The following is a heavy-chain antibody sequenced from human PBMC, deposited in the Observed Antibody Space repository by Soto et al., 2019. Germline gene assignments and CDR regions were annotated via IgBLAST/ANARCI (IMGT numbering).Heavy chain of an antibody. CDR2: IYYSGST. CDR1: GGSISSADYY. Sequence: QVQLQESGPGLVKPSQTLSLTCTVSGGSISSADYYWSWIRQPPGKGLEWIGYIYYSGSTYYNPSLKSRLTISVDTSKNQFSLNLSSVTAADTAVYYCARGPNSSPPHSPLKNYYFDFWGQGTLVTVSS. D-gene: IGHD6-13*01. V-gene: IGHV4-30-4*01. J-gene: IGHJ4*02. CDR3: ARGPNSSPPHSPLKNYYFDF.